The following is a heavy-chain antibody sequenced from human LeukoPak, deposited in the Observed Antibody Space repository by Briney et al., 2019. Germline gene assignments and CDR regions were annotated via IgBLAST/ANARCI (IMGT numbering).Heavy chain of an antibody. CDR2: IYTSGGT. D-gene: IGHD2-15*01. V-gene: IGHV4-4*07. J-gene: IGHJ6*03. CDR3: ARVSELVVAATTYYYYYYMDA. Sequence: PSETLSLTCTVSGGSISSYYWSWIRQPAGKGLEWIGRIYTSGGTNYNPSLKSRVTMSVDTSKNQFSLKLSSVTAADTAVYYCARVSELVVAATTYYYYYYMDAWGKGTTVTVSS. CDR1: GGSISSYY.